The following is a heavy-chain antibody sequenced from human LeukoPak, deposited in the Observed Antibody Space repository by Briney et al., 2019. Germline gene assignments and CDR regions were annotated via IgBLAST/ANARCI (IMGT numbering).Heavy chain of an antibody. Sequence: GGSLRLSCAASGFTVSSNYISWVRQAPGKGLEWVSVISGDGSTYYYTDSVKGRFTISRDNSKNTLYLQMNSLGAEDTAVYYCARGYGSGAGYFDYWGQGTLVTVSS. D-gene: IGHD3-10*01. J-gene: IGHJ4*02. V-gene: IGHV3-53*01. CDR2: ISGDGST. CDR3: ARGYGSGAGYFDY. CDR1: GFTVSSNY.